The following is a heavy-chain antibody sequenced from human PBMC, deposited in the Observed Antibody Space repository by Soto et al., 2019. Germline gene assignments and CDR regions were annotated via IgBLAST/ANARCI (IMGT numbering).Heavy chain of an antibody. V-gene: IGHV3-7*01. Sequence: EVQLVESGGGLVQPGGSLRLSCAASGFTVSWHWMSWVRQAPGKGLEWVTNIKEDGSEKYYADSVKGRFTVSRDNAKNSLSLELRSLGAEDTALYYCARVDFWSGFWGLDSWGQGTLVTVSS. CDR1: GFTVSWHW. J-gene: IGHJ4*02. D-gene: IGHD3-3*01. CDR3: ARVDFWSGFWGLDS. CDR2: IKEDGSEK.